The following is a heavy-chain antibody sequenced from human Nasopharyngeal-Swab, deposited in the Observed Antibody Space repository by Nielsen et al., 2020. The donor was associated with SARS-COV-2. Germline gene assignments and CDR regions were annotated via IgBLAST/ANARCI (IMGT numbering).Heavy chain of an antibody. D-gene: IGHD3-9*01. J-gene: IGHJ4*02. CDR1: GFTFNTYG. CDR3: ARDLELLTNYYALDY. CDR2: ISDDNTI. V-gene: IGHV3-48*02. Sequence: RGSLRLSCAASGFTFNTYGMNWVRQAPGKGLEWISYISDDNTIFYADSVKGRFTISRDNAKNSLYLQMNSLRDEDTAVYYCARDLELLTNYYALDYWGQGTLVTVSS.